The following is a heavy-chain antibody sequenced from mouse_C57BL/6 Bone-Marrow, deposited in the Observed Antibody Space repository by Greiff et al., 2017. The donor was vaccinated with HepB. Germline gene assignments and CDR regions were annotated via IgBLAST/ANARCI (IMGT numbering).Heavy chain of an antibody. CDR2: IHPSDSDT. D-gene: IGHD2-2*01. J-gene: IGHJ3*01. Sequence: VQLQQPGAELVKPGASVKVSCKASGYTFTSYWMHWVKQRPGQGLEWIGRIHPSDSDTNYNQKFKGKATLTVDKSSSTAYMQLSSLTSEDSAVYYCAIPRMVTTKEVEDFAYWGQGTLVTVSA. CDR3: AIPRMVTTKEVEDFAY. CDR1: GYTFTSYW. V-gene: IGHV1-74*01.